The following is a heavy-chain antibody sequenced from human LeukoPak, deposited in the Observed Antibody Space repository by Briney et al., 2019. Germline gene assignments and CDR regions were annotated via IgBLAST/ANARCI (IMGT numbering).Heavy chain of an antibody. CDR1: GFTFSSYA. Sequence: AGGSLRLSCAASGFTFSSYAMSWVRQAPGKGLEWVSAISGSGGSTYYADSVKGRFTISRDNSKNTLYLQMNSLRAEDTAVYYCAKASYGDYVSLDWFDPWGQGTLVTVSS. V-gene: IGHV3-23*01. D-gene: IGHD4-17*01. J-gene: IGHJ5*02. CDR3: AKASYGDYVSLDWFDP. CDR2: ISGSGGST.